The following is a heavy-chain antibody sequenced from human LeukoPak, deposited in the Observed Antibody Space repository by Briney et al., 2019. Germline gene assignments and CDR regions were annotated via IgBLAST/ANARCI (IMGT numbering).Heavy chain of an antibody. J-gene: IGHJ3*02. Sequence: SETLSLTCTVSGGSINRGTHYWSWVRQPAGKGLEWIGRVYATGNTNYNPSLWSRLSISIDTSRNQFSLRLSSVTAADTAVYYCARDRPSGMWKWYDSSGYHYRTDAFDIWGQGTTVTVSS. CDR2: VYATGNT. CDR1: GGSINRGTHY. V-gene: IGHV4-61*02. D-gene: IGHD3-22*01. CDR3: ARDRPSGMWKWYDSSGYHYRTDAFDI.